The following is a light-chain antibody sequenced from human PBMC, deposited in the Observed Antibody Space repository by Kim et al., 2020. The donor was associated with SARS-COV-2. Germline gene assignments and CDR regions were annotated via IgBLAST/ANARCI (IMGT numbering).Light chain of an antibody. J-gene: IGLJ2*01. V-gene: IGLV2-14*03. Sequence: QSALTQPASVSGSPGQSITISCTGTSSDVGANKYVSWYQQHPGKVPKLMIYDVSNRPSGVSNRFSGSKSGNTASLTISGLQAEDEADYYCSSYTNKNTTLVLFGGGTQLTVL. CDR1: SSDVGANKY. CDR3: SSYTNKNTTLVL. CDR2: DVS.